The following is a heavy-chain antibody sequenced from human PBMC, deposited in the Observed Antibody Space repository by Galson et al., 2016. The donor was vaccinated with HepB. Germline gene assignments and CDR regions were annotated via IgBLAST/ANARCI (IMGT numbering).Heavy chain of an antibody. Sequence: SLRLSCAASGFTFDDYAMHWVRQAPGKGLEWVSGISWNSYYIDYADSVEGRFTISRDNAKKTLILQMDSLGAEDTAFYFCAKDISAYSGGADYYGLDVWGQGTAVTVSS. V-gene: IGHV3-9*01. D-gene: IGHD2-21*01. CDR2: ISWNSYYI. CDR3: AKDISAYSGGADYYGLDV. CDR1: GFTFDDYA. J-gene: IGHJ6*02.